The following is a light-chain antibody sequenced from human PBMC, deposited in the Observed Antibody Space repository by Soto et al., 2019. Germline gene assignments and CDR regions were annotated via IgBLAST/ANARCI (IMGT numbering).Light chain of an antibody. CDR1: QSTYTN. Sequence: IVLTQSPATLSVSPGERATLSCRASQSTYTNLAWYQQKPGQAPRLLIYGASTRATGIPARFSGSGSGTEFTLTISSLQSEDFAVYSCHQYCNTSITFGQGTRLEIK. V-gene: IGKV3-15*01. J-gene: IGKJ5*01. CDR2: GAS. CDR3: HQYCNTSIT.